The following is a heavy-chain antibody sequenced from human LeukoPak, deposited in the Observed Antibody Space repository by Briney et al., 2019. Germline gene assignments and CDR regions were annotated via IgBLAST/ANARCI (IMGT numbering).Heavy chain of an antibody. D-gene: IGHD3-16*01. CDR3: ARSWGGNGLDY. CDR2: ISYDGSNK. J-gene: IGHJ4*02. V-gene: IGHV3-30-3*01. Sequence: GGSLRLSCAASGFTFSSYAMHWVRQAPGKGLEWVAVISYDGSNKYYADSVKGRFTISRDNSKNTLYLQMNSLRAEDTAVYYCARSWGGNGLDYWGQGTLVTVSS. CDR1: GFTFSSYA.